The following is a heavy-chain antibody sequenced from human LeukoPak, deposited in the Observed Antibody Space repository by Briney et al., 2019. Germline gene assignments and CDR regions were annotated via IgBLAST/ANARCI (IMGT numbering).Heavy chain of an antibody. CDR1: GFTFGKYW. J-gene: IGHJ4*02. D-gene: IGHD2/OR15-2a*01. CDR3: SNGIYDRSY. Sequence: GGSLRLSCVASGFTFGKYWMAWVRQAPGKGLEWLANIEQDGSEEYYLDSVRGRFTVSRDNAKNTLYLQMNNLRAEDTAVYYCSNGIYDRSYWGQGTQVTVSS. CDR2: IEQDGSEE. V-gene: IGHV3-7*01.